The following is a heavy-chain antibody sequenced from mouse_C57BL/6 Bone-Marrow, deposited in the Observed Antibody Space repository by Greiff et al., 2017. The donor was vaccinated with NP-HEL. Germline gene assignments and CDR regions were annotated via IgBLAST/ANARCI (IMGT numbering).Heavy chain of an antibody. CDR3: ARGSSYLWYFDV. V-gene: IGHV1-18*01. Sequence: DVQLQESGPELVKPGASVKIPCKASGYTFTDYNMDWVKQSHGKSLEWIGDINPNNGGTIYNQKFKGKATLTVDKSSSTAYMELRSLTSEDTAVYYCARGSSYLWYFDVWGTGTTVTVSS. CDR2: INPNNGGT. D-gene: IGHD1-1*01. J-gene: IGHJ1*03. CDR1: GYTFTDYN.